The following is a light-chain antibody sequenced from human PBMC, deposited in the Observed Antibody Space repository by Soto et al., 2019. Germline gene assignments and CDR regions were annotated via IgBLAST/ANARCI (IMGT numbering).Light chain of an antibody. V-gene: IGKV1-39*01. CDR1: QSISNH. CDR3: QQSYSTPPT. J-gene: IGKJ1*01. CDR2: AAS. Sequence: IQVTQSLSSVRECVVEGVSITCRASQSISNHLNWYQQKPGKAPKLLIYAASSLQSGVPSRFSGSGSGTDFTLTISSLQPEDFATYYCQQSYSTPPTFGQGTKVDIK.